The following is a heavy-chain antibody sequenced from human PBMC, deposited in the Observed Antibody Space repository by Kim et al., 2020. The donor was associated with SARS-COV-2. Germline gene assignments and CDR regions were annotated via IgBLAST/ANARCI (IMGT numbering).Heavy chain of an antibody. J-gene: IGHJ3*01. Sequence: GGSLRLSCAASAFTLNNVWMNWVRQPPGKGLEWLGVIKNKPTGGTTHFAALVEGRFTISRDDSKNMLYLQINSLKTEDTAVHYCTTFNRQNAFDVWGRGTMVIVSS. CDR2: IKNKPTGGTT. CDR1: AFTLNNVW. V-gene: IGHV3-15*01. CDR3: TTFNRQNAFDV.